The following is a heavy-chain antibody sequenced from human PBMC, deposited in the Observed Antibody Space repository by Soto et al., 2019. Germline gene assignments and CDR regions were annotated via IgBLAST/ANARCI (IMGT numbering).Heavy chain of an antibody. D-gene: IGHD3-16*01. J-gene: IGHJ4*02. V-gene: IGHV3-30*18. Sequence: QVQLVESGGGVVQPGGSLRLSCQASGFNFDNYGMHWVRQAPGKGLEWVAVITYDGSNKYYADSVKGRFTISRDNSKNTLSLHLNTLKPEDTAVYHCAKDRVGRTFYTPLGFWGQGTLVTVSS. CDR2: ITYDGSNK. CDR1: GFNFDNYG. CDR3: AKDRVGRTFYTPLGF.